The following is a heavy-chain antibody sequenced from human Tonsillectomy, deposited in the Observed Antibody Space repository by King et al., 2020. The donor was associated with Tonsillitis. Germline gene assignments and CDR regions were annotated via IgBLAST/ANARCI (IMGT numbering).Heavy chain of an antibody. Sequence: VQLVESGGGVVQPGRSLRLSCAASGFTFSSYGMHWVRQAPGKGLEWVAVISYDGSDKYYADSVKGRFTISRDNSKNTLSLQMNSLRAEDTAVYYCAKDFAVADDHFDYGGQGTLVTVSS. CDR3: AKDFAVADDHFDY. V-gene: IGHV3-30*18. D-gene: IGHD6-19*01. CDR2: ISYDGSDK. J-gene: IGHJ4*02. CDR1: GFTFSSYG.